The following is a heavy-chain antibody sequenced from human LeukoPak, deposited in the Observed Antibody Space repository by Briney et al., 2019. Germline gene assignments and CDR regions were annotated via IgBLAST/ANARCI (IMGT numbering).Heavy chain of an antibody. V-gene: IGHV1-69*05. Sequence: ASVKVSCKASGGTFSSYAISWVRQAPGQGLEWMGGIIPIFGTANYAQKFQGRVTITTDESTSTAYMELSSLRSEDTAVYYCASVPLNYYDSSGYSDYWGQGTPVTVSS. CDR2: IIPIFGTA. D-gene: IGHD3-22*01. CDR3: ASVPLNYYDSSGYSDY. J-gene: IGHJ4*02. CDR1: GGTFSSYA.